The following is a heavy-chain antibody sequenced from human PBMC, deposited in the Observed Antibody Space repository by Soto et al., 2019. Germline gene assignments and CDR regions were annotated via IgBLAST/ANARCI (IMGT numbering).Heavy chain of an antibody. CDR2: IYGSGAGI. CDR3: AKDAVSGDGCWLAES. V-gene: IGHV3-23*01. CDR1: GFTFSKYA. D-gene: IGHD2-21*02. J-gene: IGHJ5*01. Sequence: EVQLLEAGGGLVQPGGSLRLSCAASGFTFSKYAMIWVRQAPGKGLESVSGIYGSGAGISYADSVKGRFTISRDNSKNTLFLQMDALRVDDTAVYWCAKDAVSGDGCWLAESWGHGTLVTVSP.